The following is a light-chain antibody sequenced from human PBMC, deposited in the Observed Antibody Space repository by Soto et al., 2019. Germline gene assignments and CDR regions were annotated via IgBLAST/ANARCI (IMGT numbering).Light chain of an antibody. CDR1: QSVSSY. CDR2: DAS. Sequence: EIVLTQSPATLSLSPGERATLSCRASQSVSSYLAWYQQKPGQAPRLLISDASNRATDIPARFSGSGSGTDVNPTISSLEPEDFAVYFCQHYGGSPYTFGQGTKLEIK. V-gene: IGKV3-11*01. CDR3: QHYGGSPYT. J-gene: IGKJ2*01.